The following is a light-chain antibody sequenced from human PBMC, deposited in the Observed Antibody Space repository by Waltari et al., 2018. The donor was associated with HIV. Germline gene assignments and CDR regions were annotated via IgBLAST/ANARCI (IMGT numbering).Light chain of an antibody. V-gene: IGLV7-46*02. CDR2: DSE. Sequence: QAVVTREPSLSVSPGETVTLPCTSFTGFITTGHFPYWFQMSESLDPRTLFYDSEKRHAWTPGRFSGSIVGGKATLTLLGAQPEDEGDYFCLISYNGVRVFGGGTKLTV. CDR1: TGFITTGHF. CDR3: LISYNGVRV. J-gene: IGLJ3*02.